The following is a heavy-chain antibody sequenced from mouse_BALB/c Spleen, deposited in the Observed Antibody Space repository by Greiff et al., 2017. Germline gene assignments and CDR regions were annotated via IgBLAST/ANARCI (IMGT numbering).Heavy chain of an antibody. V-gene: IGHV5-6-4*01. Sequence: EVKLVESGGGLVKPGGSLKLSCAASGFTFSSYTMSWVRQTPEKRLEWVATISSGGSYTYYPDSVKGRSTISRDNAKNTQYLQMSSLKSEDTAMYYGTRYYYGSSYDYWGQGTTLTVSS. CDR2: ISSGGSYT. J-gene: IGHJ2*01. CDR1: GFTFSSYT. CDR3: TRYYYGSSYDY. D-gene: IGHD1-1*01.